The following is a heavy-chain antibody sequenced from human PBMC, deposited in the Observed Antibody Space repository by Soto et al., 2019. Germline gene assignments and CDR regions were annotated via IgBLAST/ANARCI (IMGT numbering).Heavy chain of an antibody. Sequence: RDSCGASEETCSDYGMSCVLQAQGKGLEWVSVISGSDDSTYYAASVKGRFTISRDNSKNTLYLQMNSLRAEDTAVYYCAKRSSSSTFDYWGQGTLVTVSS. J-gene: IGHJ4*02. CDR2: ISGSDDST. V-gene: IGHV3-23*01. D-gene: IGHD6-6*01. CDR3: AKRSSSSTFDY. CDR1: EETCSDYG.